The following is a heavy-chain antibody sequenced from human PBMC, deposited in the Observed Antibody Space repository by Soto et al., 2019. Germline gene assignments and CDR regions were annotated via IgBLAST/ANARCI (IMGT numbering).Heavy chain of an antibody. D-gene: IGHD3-22*01. CDR1: GFTFSSYA. CDR3: ARVLAGDYDSSGYYRDAFDI. V-gene: IGHV3-30-3*01. CDR2: ISYDGSNK. Sequence: GGSLRLSCAASGFTFSSYAMHWVRQAPGKGLEWVAVISYDGSNKYYADSVKGRFTISRDNSKNTLYLQMNSLRAEDTAVYYCARVLAGDYDSSGYYRDAFDIWGQGTMVTVSS. J-gene: IGHJ3*02.